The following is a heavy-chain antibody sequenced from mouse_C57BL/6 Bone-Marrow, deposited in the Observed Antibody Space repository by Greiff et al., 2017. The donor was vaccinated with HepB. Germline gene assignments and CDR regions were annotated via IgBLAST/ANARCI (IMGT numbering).Heavy chain of an antibody. CDR3: TRADDYEVAY. Sequence: EVQGVESGGGLVKPGGSLKLSCAASGFTFSSYAMSWVRQTPEKRLEWVATISDGGSYTYYPDNVKGRFTISRDNAKNNLYLQMSNLKSEDAAMYYCTRADDYEVAYWGQGTLVTVSA. D-gene: IGHD2-4*01. V-gene: IGHV5-4*01. CDR1: GFTFSSYA. CDR2: ISDGGSYT. J-gene: IGHJ3*01.